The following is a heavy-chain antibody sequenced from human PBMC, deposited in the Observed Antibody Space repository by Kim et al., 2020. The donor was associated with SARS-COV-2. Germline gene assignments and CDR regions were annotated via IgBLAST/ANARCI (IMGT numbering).Heavy chain of an antibody. CDR1: GGSISSSNW. V-gene: IGHV4-4*02. J-gene: IGHJ3*02. CDR3: ARKVPGGSDDAFDI. D-gene: IGHD5-12*01. CDR2: IYHSGST. Sequence: SETLSLTCAVSGGSISSSNWWSWVRQPPGKGLEWIGEIYHSGSTNYNPSLKSRVTISVDKSKNQFSLKLSSVTAADTAVYYCARKVPGGSDDAFDIWGQGTMVTVSS.